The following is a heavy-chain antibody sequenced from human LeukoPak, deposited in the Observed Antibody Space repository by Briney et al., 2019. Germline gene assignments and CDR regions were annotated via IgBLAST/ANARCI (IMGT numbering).Heavy chain of an antibody. CDR3: ARGGVLMVYARNADDAFDI. CDR1: GGSFSGYY. J-gene: IGHJ3*02. CDR2: INHSGST. Sequence: SETLSLTCAVSGGSFSGYYWCWIRQPPGKGLEWIGEINHSGSTNYNPSLKSRVTISVDTSKNQFSLKLSSVTAADTAVYYCARGGVLMVYARNADDAFDIWGQGTMVTVSS. V-gene: IGHV4-34*01. D-gene: IGHD2-8*01.